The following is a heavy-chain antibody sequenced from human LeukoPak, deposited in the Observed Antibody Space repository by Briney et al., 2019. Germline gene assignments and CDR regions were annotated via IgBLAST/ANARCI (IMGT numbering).Heavy chain of an antibody. CDR1: GFTFSSYA. Sequence: GGSLRLSCAASGFTFSSYAMSWVRQAPGKGLEWVSAISGSGGSTYYADSVKGRFTISRDNSKNTLYLQMNSLRAEDTAVYYCAKVIIVATIMRGYFDYWGQGTLVTVSS. J-gene: IGHJ4*02. CDR3: AKVIIVATIMRGYFDY. D-gene: IGHD5-12*01. CDR2: ISGSGGST. V-gene: IGHV3-23*01.